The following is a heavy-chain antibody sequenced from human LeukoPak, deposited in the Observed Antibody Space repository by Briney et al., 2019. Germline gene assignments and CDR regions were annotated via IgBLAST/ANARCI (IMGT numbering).Heavy chain of an antibody. Sequence: PGGSLRLSCAASGFTFSSYAMHWVRQAPGKGLEWVAVISYDGSNKYYADSVKGRFTISRDNSKNTLYLQMNSLRAEDTAVYYCARDLEQWLVYYYSSYGMEVGGQGPRVTVPS. D-gene: IGHD6-19*01. CDR1: GFTFSSYA. J-gene: IGHJ6*02. V-gene: IGHV3-30-3*01. CDR2: ISYDGSNK. CDR3: ARDLEQWLVYYYSSYGMEV.